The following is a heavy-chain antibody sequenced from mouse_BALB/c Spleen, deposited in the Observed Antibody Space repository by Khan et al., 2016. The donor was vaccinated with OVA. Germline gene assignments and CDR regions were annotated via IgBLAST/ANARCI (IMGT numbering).Heavy chain of an antibody. CDR1: GYSFTSYY. CDR2: IDPFNGGT. J-gene: IGHJ3*01. D-gene: IGHD2-2*01. Sequence: EVQLQQSGPELMKPGASVKISCKASGYSFTSYYIHWVKQSHGKSLEWIGYIDPFNGGTSYNPKFKGKATLTVDKSSSTAYMHLGSLTSDDSAVYYCARHGYVAWFAYWCQGTLVTVSA. CDR3: ARHGYVAWFAY. V-gene: IGHV1S135*01.